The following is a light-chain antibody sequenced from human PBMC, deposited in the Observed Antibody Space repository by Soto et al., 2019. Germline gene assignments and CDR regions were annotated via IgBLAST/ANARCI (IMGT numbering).Light chain of an antibody. J-gene: IGKJ2*01. CDR2: AAS. Sequence: DMQMTQSPSSLAASVGDRVTITCRASQPISTYLSWYQHKPGKAPKLLLYAASSLQSGVPSRFSGSGSGTDFTLTISSLQPEDFATYYCQQSYSTVLYTFGQGTKLEI. V-gene: IGKV1-39*01. CDR3: QQSYSTVLYT. CDR1: QPISTY.